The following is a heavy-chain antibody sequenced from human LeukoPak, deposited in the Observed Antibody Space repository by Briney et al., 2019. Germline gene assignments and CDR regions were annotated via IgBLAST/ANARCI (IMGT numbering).Heavy chain of an antibody. D-gene: IGHD3-3*01. V-gene: IGHV1-2*02. CDR3: ARDISVLRFLEGYGLSYYMDV. Sequence: GASVKVSCKASGYTFTGYYMHWVRQAPGQGLEWMGWINPNSGGTKYAQEFQGRVTMTRDTSISTAYMELSRLRSDDTAVYYCARDISVLRFLEGYGLSYYMDVWGKGTTVTVSS. CDR2: INPNSGGT. CDR1: GYTFTGYY. J-gene: IGHJ6*03.